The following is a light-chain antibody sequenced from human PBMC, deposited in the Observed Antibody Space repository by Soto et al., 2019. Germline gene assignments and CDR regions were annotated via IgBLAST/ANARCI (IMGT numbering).Light chain of an antibody. CDR1: SSDVGAYNH. CDR2: DVS. Sequence: QSALTQPASVSGSPGQSITISCTGTSSDVGAYNHVSWYQHHPGKAPKLMIYDVSSRPSGVSNRFSGSKSGNTASLTISGLQAEDETDYYCCSYTISTTYVFGTGTQLTVL. V-gene: IGLV2-14*03. CDR3: CSYTISTTYV. J-gene: IGLJ1*01.